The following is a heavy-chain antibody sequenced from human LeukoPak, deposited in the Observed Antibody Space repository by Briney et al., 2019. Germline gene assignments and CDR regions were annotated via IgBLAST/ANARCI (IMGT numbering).Heavy chain of an antibody. Sequence: SETLSLTCTVSGYSISSGYYWGWIRPPPGKGLEWIGTIYYSGSTYSNPSLKSRVAISVDTSKNQFSLKLSSVTAADTAVYYCVKTNSWPDYYFDYWGQGTLVTVSS. D-gene: IGHD6-13*01. CDR3: VKTNSWPDYYFDY. CDR1: GYSISSGYY. J-gene: IGHJ4*02. CDR2: IYYSGST. V-gene: IGHV4-38-2*02.